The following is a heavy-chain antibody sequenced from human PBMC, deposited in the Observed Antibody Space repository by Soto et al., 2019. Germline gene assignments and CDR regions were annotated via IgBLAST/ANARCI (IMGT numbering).Heavy chain of an antibody. CDR1: GFTLSDYW. CDR3: ARDLLSLWFGEPIRKLDY. Sequence: GGSLRLSCAASGFTLSDYWMHWVRQVPGKGLLWVSRISVDGGDTTYADSVKGRFTISRDNAKNTLYLQMDTLRAEDTAVYYWARDLLSLWFGEPIRKLDYWGQGTLVTVSS. D-gene: IGHD3-10*01. CDR2: ISVDGGDT. J-gene: IGHJ4*02. V-gene: IGHV3-74*01.